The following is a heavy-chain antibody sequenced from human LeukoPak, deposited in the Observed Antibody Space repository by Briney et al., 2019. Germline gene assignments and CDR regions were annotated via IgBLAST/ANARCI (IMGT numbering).Heavy chain of an antibody. CDR2: ISSSSSYI. V-gene: IGHV3-21*01. Sequence: GGSLRLSCAASGFTFSSYSMNWVRQAPGKGLKWVSSISSSSSYIYYADSVKGRFTISRDNAKNSLYLQMNSLRAEDTAVYCCARDRQSGGEIQWGQGTLVTVSS. CDR3: ARDRQSGGEIQ. J-gene: IGHJ4*02. D-gene: IGHD3-16*01. CDR1: GFTFSSYS.